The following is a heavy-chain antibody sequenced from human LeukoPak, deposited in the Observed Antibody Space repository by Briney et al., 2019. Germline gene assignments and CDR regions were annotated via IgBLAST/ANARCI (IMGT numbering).Heavy chain of an antibody. Sequence: ASVKVFCKASGYTFTSYGISWVRQAPGQGLEWMGWISAYNGNTNYAQKLQGRVTMTTDTSTSTAYMELRSLRSDDTAVYYCARVRRYYYDSSGPADYWGQGTLVTVSS. D-gene: IGHD3-22*01. J-gene: IGHJ4*02. CDR2: ISAYNGNT. V-gene: IGHV1-18*01. CDR3: ARVRRYYYDSSGPADY. CDR1: GYTFTSYG.